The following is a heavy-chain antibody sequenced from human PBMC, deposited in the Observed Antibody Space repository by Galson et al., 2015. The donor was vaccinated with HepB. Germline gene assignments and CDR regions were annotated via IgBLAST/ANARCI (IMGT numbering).Heavy chain of an antibody. CDR2: IKQDGREK. D-gene: IGHD1-26*01. CDR1: GFNSSIFW. CDR3: ARSSGGYFDS. Sequence: SLRLSCAGSGFNSSIFWMSWVRQAPGKGLEWVANIKQDGREKYYVGPVKGRFTISRDNAGNSHYLQMNSLRGEATALYYCARSSGGYFDSWGQGILVTVSS. J-gene: IGHJ4*02. V-gene: IGHV3-7*01.